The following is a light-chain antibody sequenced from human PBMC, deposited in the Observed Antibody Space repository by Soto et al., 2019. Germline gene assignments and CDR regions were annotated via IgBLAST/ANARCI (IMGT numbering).Light chain of an antibody. CDR3: QQYKNWPRT. Sequence: EIVLTQSPGTLSLSPGERATLSCRASQSVSNNYLAWYQQKPGQAPRLLIYGASTRATDMPGRFSGSGSGTEFTLTISSLQSEDFAVYYCQQYKNWPRTFGRGTKVDIK. CDR1: QSVSNN. J-gene: IGKJ4*02. V-gene: IGKV3-15*01. CDR2: GAS.